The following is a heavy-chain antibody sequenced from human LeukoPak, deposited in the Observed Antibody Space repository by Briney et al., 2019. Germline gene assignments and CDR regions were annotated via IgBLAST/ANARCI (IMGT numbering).Heavy chain of an antibody. D-gene: IGHD3-22*01. CDR3: ARGVLYYDSSGYYYYFDY. V-gene: IGHV4-59*01. J-gene: IGHJ4*02. CDR2: IYYSGST. Sequence: SETLSLTCTVSGGSISSYYWSWIRQPPGKGLEWIGYIYYSGSTNYNPSLKSRVTISVVTSKNQFSLKLSSVTAADTAVYYCARGVLYYDSSGYYYYFDYWGQGTLVTVSS. CDR1: GGSISSYY.